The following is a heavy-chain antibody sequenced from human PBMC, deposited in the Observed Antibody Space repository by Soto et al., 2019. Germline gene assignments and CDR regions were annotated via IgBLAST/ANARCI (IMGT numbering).Heavy chain of an antibody. D-gene: IGHD6-19*01. CDR2: IYYSGST. CDR1: GGSISSSSYY. Sequence: QLQLQESGPGLVKPSETLSLTCTVSGGSISSSSYYWGWIRQPPGKGLEWIGSIYYSGSTYYNPSLKSRVTISVDTSKNQFSLKLSSVTAADTAMYYCASPKGIAVAGLSFDYWGQGTLVTVSS. V-gene: IGHV4-39*01. CDR3: ASPKGIAVAGLSFDY. J-gene: IGHJ4*02.